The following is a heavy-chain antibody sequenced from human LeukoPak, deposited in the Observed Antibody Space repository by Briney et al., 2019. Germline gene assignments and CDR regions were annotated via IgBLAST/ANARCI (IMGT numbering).Heavy chain of an antibody. CDR2: IIPIFGTA. D-gene: IGHD3-10*01. CDR3: ARKRGLSGSGSFWGMDV. CDR1: GGTFSSYG. Sequence: SVKVSCKASGGTFSSYGISWVRQAPGQGLEWMGGIIPIFGTANYAQKFQDRVTITADESTSTAYMELSSLRSEDTAVYYCARKRGLSGSGSFWGMDVWGQGTTVTVSS. V-gene: IGHV1-69*01. J-gene: IGHJ6*02.